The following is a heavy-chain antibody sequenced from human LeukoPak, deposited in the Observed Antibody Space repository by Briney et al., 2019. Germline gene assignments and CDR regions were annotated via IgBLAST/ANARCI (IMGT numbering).Heavy chain of an antibody. CDR3: ARATYYYDSSGYLYYMDV. CDR1: GFTFSDHY. CDR2: TRNKANSYTI. J-gene: IGHJ6*03. V-gene: IGHV3-72*01. D-gene: IGHD3-22*01. Sequence: GGSLRLSCAASGFTFSDHYMDWVRQAPGKGLEGVGRTRNKANSYTIEYPASVKGRFTISRDDSKNSLYLQMNSLKTADTAVYYCARATYYYDSSGYLYYMDVWGKGTTVTVSS.